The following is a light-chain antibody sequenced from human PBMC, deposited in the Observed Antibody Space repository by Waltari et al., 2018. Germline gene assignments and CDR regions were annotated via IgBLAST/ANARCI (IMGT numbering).Light chain of an antibody. Sequence: DIQMTQSPSSLSASVGDRVTITCRASQSISTYLNCYQVKPGKAPKLLIYAASTLQGGVPSRFSGSGSGADFTLTISNLQPDDYATYYCQQSYSIPCAFGQGTKLEIK. CDR1: QSISTY. J-gene: IGKJ2*01. CDR3: QQSYSIPCA. CDR2: AAS. V-gene: IGKV1-39*01.